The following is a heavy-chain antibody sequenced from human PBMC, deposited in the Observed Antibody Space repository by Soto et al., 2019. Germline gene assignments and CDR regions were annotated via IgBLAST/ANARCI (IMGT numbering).Heavy chain of an antibody. CDR1: GGSFTTYA. CDR2: IIPGFGTV. J-gene: IGHJ6*02. D-gene: IGHD5-18*01. V-gene: IGHV1-69*01. CDR3: ARAEAEMATAMFYHYAVDV. Sequence: QVQLVQSGAEVKQPGSSVKVSCKASGGSFTTYAFSWVRQAPGQGLEWMGGIIPGFGTVEYVQKFVSRFSISADESTTTVSIELSRLRAEDTAVYYCARAEAEMATAMFYHYAVDVWGQGTTVTVSS.